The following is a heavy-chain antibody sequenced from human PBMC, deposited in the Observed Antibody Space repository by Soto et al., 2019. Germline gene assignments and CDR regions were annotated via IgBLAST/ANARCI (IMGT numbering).Heavy chain of an antibody. V-gene: IGHV1-18*01. CDR2: ISAYNRNT. CDR3: AIPITIGDFDI. J-gene: IGHJ3*02. D-gene: IGHD3-3*01. CDR1: GYTFTSYG. Sequence: ASVKVSCKASGYTFTSYGISWVRQAPGQGLEWMGWISAYNRNTNYAQKLQGRVTMTTDTSTSTAYMELRSLRSDDTAVYYCAIPITIGDFDIWGQGTMVTVSS.